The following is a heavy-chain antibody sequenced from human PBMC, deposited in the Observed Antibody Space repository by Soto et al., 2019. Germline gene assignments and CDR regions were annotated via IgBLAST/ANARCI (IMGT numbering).Heavy chain of an antibody. CDR3: ARPDAGAFDI. J-gene: IGHJ3*02. V-gene: IGHV4-59*08. CDR2: IYYSGST. D-gene: IGHD3-10*01. CDR1: GGSISSYY. Sequence: SETLSLTCTVSGGSISSYYWSWIRQPPGKGLEWIGYIYYSGSTNYNPSLKSRVTISVDTSKNQFSLKLSSVTAADTAVYYCARPDAGAFDIWGQGTMVTVSS.